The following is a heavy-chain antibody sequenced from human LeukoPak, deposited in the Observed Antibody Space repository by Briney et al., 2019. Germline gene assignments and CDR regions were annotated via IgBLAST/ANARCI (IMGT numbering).Heavy chain of an antibody. CDR2: VNPNSGGT. J-gene: IGHJ3*02. V-gene: IGHV1-2*02. Sequence: GASVKVSCKASGYTFTSYGISWVRQAPGQGLEWMGWVNPNSGGTNYAQKFQGRVTMTRDTSISTAYMELSRLRSDDTAVYYCARDHAHDAFDIWGQGTMVTVSS. CDR1: GYTFTSYG. CDR3: ARDHAHDAFDI.